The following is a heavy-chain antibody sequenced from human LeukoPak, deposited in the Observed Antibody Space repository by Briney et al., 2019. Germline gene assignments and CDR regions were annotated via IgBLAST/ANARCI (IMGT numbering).Heavy chain of an antibody. CDR1: GFTVSSYY. Sequence: PGGSLRLSCAASGFTVSSYYMNWVRQAPGKELEWVSVIYTGGGRYYADSVRGRFTISRDTSKNMVILQMNSLRVEDTAVYYCARVARCTSCFDVDYWGQGTLVTVSS. D-gene: IGHD2-2*01. J-gene: IGHJ4*02. V-gene: IGHV3-53*01. CDR3: ARVARCTSCFDVDY. CDR2: IYTGGGR.